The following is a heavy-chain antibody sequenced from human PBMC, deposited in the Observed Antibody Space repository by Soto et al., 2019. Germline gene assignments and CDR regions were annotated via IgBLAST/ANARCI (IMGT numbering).Heavy chain of an antibody. V-gene: IGHV4-39*01. CDR3: ARLGYSNRRVIWFDP. CDR1: GGSISSSSSY. Sequence: QLQLQESGPGLVKPSETLSLTCTVSGGSISSSSSYWGWIRQPPGKGLEWIGITHYTGTTYYNPSLKSRVTISVDTSNNQFSLKLSSVTAPDTALYYCARLGYSNRRVIWFDPWGQGTLVSVSS. D-gene: IGHD5-18*01. CDR2: THYTGTT. J-gene: IGHJ5*02.